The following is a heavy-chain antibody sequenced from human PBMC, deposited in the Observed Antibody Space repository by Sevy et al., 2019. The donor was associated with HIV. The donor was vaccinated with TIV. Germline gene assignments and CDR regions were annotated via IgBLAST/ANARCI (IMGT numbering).Heavy chain of an antibody. J-gene: IGHJ5*02. CDR3: ARPAYDFWSGYYDGWFDP. Sequence: GGSLRLSCAASGFTFSSYWMSWVRQAPGKGLEWEANIKQDGSEKYYVDSVKGRFTISRDNAKNSLYLQMNSLRAEDTAVYYCARPAYDFWSGYYDGWFDPWGQGTLVTVSS. CDR1: GFTFSSYW. CDR2: IKQDGSEK. V-gene: IGHV3-7*01. D-gene: IGHD3-3*01.